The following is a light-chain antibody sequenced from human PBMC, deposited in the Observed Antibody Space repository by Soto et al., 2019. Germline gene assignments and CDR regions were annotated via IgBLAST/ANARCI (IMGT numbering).Light chain of an antibody. V-gene: IGKV1-39*01. Sequence: DIQMTQYPSSLSASVGDRVTITCRASQSISGYLNWYQQKPGKAPNLLIYAASSLQSGVPSRFSGSGSGTDFTLTINSLHPEDFATYYCQQSYSTPITFGQGTRLEIK. CDR1: QSISGY. CDR2: AAS. CDR3: QQSYSTPIT. J-gene: IGKJ5*01.